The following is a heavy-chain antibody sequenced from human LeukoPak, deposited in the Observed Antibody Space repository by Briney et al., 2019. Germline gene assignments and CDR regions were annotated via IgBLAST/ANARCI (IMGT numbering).Heavy chain of an antibody. CDR3: AKEDHFAS. CDR2: ITWNSGSI. J-gene: IGHJ4*02. V-gene: IGHV3-9*01. Sequence: GGSLRLSCAASGFTFDDYTMHWVRQAPGKGLEWVSGITWNSGSIGYADSVRGRFTISRDNAKNSLYLGMNSLRAEDTALYYCAKEDHFASWGQGTLVTVSS. CDR1: GFTFDDYT.